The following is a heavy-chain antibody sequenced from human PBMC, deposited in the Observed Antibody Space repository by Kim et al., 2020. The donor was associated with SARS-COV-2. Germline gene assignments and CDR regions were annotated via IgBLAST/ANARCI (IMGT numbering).Heavy chain of an antibody. CDR3: AREVHYGSGSYYIGFFDY. CDR2: IYYSGST. CDR1: GGSVSSGSYY. D-gene: IGHD3-10*01. J-gene: IGHJ4*02. V-gene: IGHV4-61*01. Sequence: SETLSLTCTVSGGSVSSGSYYWSWIRQPPGKGLEWIGYIYYSGSTNYNPSLKSRVTISVDTSKNQFSLKLSSVTAADTAVYYCAREVHYGSGSYYIGFFDYWGQGTLVTVSS.